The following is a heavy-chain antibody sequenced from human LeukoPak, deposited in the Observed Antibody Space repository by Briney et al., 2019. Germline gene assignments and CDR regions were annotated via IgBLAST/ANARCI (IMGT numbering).Heavy chain of an antibody. Sequence: ASVKVSCKTSGYTFTVYFIHWVRQAPGQGLEWMGIINPSGGSTSYAQKFQGRVTMTRDTSTSTVYMELSSLRSEDTAVYYCARELPYIVVVTYRASDYNPRFDPWGQGILVTVSS. CDR2: INPSGGST. CDR3: ARELPYIVVVTYRASDYNPRFDP. CDR1: GYTFTVYF. V-gene: IGHV1-46*01. D-gene: IGHD2-21*02. J-gene: IGHJ5*02.